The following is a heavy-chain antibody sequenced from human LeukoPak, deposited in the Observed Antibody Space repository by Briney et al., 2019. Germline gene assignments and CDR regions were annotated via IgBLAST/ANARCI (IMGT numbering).Heavy chain of an antibody. D-gene: IGHD3-10*01. CDR1: GDSISSYY. V-gene: IGHV4-59*08. J-gene: IGHJ4*02. CDR3: ARHYPYGSGSYSPFYFDY. Sequence: PSETLSLTCTVSGDSISSYYWSWTRQPPGKGLEWLGYIYYSGSTNYNPSLKSRVTISVDTSKNQFSLKLSSVTAADTGVYYCARHYPYGSGSYSPFYFDYWGQGTLVTVSS. CDR2: IYYSGST.